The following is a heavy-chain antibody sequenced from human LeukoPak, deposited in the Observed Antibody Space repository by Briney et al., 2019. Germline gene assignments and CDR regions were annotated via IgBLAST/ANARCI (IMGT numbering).Heavy chain of an antibody. CDR1: GYTFTSYG. D-gene: IGHD2-8*01. CDR2: IIPIFGTA. J-gene: IGHJ6*02. V-gene: IGHV1-69*13. Sequence: ASVKVSCKASGYTFTSYGISWVRQAPGQGLEWMGGIIPIFGTANYAQKFQGRVTITADESTSTAYMELSSLRSEDTAVYYCARCSNGVCYMRRGYYYYGMDVWGQGTTVTVSS. CDR3: ARCSNGVCYMRRGYYYYGMDV.